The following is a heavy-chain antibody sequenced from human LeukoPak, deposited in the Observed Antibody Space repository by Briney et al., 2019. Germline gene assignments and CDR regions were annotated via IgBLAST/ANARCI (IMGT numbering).Heavy chain of an antibody. Sequence: ASVKVSCKASGYTFTSYGISWVRQAPGQGLEWMGWISAYNGSTNYAQKFQGRVTLTRDLSTSTDYLELRSLRSEDTAVYYCAREGYCSSTSCYAPDYWGQGTLVTVSS. CDR3: AREGYCSSTSCYAPDY. CDR1: GYTFTSYG. J-gene: IGHJ4*02. V-gene: IGHV1-18*01. CDR2: ISAYNGST. D-gene: IGHD2-2*01.